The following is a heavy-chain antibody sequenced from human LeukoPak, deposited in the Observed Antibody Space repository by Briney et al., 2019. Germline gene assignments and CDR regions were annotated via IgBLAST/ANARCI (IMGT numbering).Heavy chain of an antibody. CDR2: INHTGST. J-gene: IGHJ4*02. Sequence: TSETLSLTCAVSGASLSGYYWSWIRQFTGKGLEWIGEINHTGSTNYNPSLESRVTLSVDTSKNQFSLQLNSVTAADTAVYYCARGDYWGQGTLVTVSS. CDR1: GASLSGYY. CDR3: ARGDY. V-gene: IGHV4-34*01.